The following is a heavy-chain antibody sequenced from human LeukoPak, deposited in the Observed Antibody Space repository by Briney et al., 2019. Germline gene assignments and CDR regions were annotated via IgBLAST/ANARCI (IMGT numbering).Heavy chain of an antibody. D-gene: IGHD6-19*01. Sequence: GASVKVSCKASGYTFINYNIHWVRQAPGQGLEWMGIIIPSGGSTIYARKFRGRVTMTRDTSTSTVYMELSSLRPEDTAVYYCARDIRSGWYYFDYWGQGTLVTVSS. CDR1: GYTFINYN. CDR3: ARDIRSGWYYFDY. CDR2: IIPSGGST. J-gene: IGHJ4*02. V-gene: IGHV1-46*01.